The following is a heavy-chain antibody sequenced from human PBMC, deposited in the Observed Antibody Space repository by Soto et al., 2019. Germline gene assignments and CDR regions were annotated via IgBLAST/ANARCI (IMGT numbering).Heavy chain of an antibody. CDR2: ISAYNGNT. CDR3: ASFVPSGYQLLWGYYYGMDV. V-gene: IGHV1-18*04. J-gene: IGHJ6*02. CDR1: GYTFTSYS. Sequence: ASVKVSCKASGYTFTSYSISWVRQAPGQGLEWMGWISAYNGNTNYAQKLQGRVTITADKSTSTAYMELSSLRSEDTAVYYCASFVPSGYQLLWGYYYGMDVWGQGTTVTVSS. D-gene: IGHD2-2*01.